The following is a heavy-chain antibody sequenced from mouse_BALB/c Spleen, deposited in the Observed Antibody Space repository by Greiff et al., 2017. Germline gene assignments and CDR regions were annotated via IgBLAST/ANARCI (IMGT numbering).Heavy chain of an antibody. J-gene: IGHJ4*01. CDR2: IWGDGST. CDR3: AILGNSYAMDY. D-gene: IGHD2-1*01. CDR1: GFSLTGYG. V-gene: IGHV2-6-7*01. Sequence: QVHVKQSGPGLVAPSQSLSITCTVSGFSLTGYGVNWVRQPPGKGLEWLGMIWGDGSTDYNSALKSRLSISKDNSKSQVFLKMNSLQTDDTARYYCAILGNSYAMDYWGQGTSVTVSS.